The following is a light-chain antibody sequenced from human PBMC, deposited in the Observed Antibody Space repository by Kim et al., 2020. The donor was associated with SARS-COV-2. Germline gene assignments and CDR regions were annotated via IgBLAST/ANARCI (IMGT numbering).Light chain of an antibody. Sequence: GQSVTISCTGTSSDVGGYNVVSWYQQHPGKAPKLMIYDVSKRPSGVPDRFSGSKSGNTASLTISGLQAEDEADYYCCSYAGSYTRVFGGGTQLTVL. CDR1: SSDVGGYNV. CDR3: CSYAGSYTRV. CDR2: DVS. J-gene: IGLJ3*02. V-gene: IGLV2-11*03.